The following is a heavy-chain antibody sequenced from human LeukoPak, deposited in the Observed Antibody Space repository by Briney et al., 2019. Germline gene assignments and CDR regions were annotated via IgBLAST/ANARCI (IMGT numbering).Heavy chain of an antibody. Sequence: PSETLSLTCAVYGGSFSGYYWSWIRQPPGKGLEWIGEINHSGSTNYNPSLKSRVTISVDTSKNQFSLKLSSVTAADTAVYYCARDRSGAFDLWGQGTMVTVSS. J-gene: IGHJ3*01. D-gene: IGHD3-16*02. V-gene: IGHV4-34*01. CDR3: ARDRSGAFDL. CDR2: INHSGST. CDR1: GGSFSGYY.